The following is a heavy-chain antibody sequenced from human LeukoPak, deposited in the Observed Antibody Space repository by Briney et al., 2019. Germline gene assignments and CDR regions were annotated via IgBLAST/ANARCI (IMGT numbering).Heavy chain of an antibody. Sequence: GGSLRLSCAASGFTFSSYNMNWVRQAPGQGLEWVSSITSGSSYIYYADSVKGRFTISRDNAKNSLYLQMNSLRAEDTAVYYCARDLGSSWFSNWFDPWGQGTLVTVSS. V-gene: IGHV3-21*01. CDR2: ITSGSSYI. D-gene: IGHD6-13*01. CDR3: ARDLGSSWFSNWFDP. CDR1: GFTFSSYN. J-gene: IGHJ5*02.